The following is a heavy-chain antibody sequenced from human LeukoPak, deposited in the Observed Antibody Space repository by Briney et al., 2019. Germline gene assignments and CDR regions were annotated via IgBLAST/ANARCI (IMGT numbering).Heavy chain of an antibody. D-gene: IGHD1-7*01. CDR3: ARDPRTTDDPFDY. Sequence: SQTLSLTCAISGDSVSSNSAAWNWIRQSPSRGLEWLGRTYYRSKWFNDYSVSVKSRISINPDTSKNQFSLQLNSVTPEDTAEYYCARDPRTTDDPFDYWGQGTLVTVSS. CDR1: GDSVSSNSAA. J-gene: IGHJ4*02. CDR2: TYYRSKWFN. V-gene: IGHV6-1*01.